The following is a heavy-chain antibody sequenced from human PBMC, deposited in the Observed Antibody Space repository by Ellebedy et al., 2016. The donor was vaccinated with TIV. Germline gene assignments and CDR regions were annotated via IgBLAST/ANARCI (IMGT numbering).Heavy chain of an antibody. CDR1: GGSISSYY. D-gene: IGHD3-10*01. Sequence: SETLSLTCTVSGGSISSYYWSWIRQPAGKGLEWIGRIYTSGSTNYNPSLKSRVTMSVDTSKNQFSLKLRSVTAADTAVYYCARHDGGYGSGSYFVDWGQGTLVTVSS. CDR2: IYTSGST. CDR3: ARHDGGYGSGSYFVD. J-gene: IGHJ4*02. V-gene: IGHV4-4*07.